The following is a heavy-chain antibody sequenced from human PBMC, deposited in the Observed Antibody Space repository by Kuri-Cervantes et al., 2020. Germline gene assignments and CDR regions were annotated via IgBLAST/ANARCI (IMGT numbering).Heavy chain of an antibody. J-gene: IGHJ4*02. CDR3: ARVAGEFSYAYDYIDY. CDR1: GFAFSDYY. V-gene: IGHV3-11*04. CDR2: ITRSGSTL. Sequence: GESLKISCAASGFAFSDYYMSWIRQAPGKGLEWVSYITRSGSTLYHSDSVKGRFTVSRDNAKNSLYLQVSSLTAEDTAVYYCARVAGEFSYAYDYIDYWGQGTLVTVSS. D-gene: IGHD3-16*01.